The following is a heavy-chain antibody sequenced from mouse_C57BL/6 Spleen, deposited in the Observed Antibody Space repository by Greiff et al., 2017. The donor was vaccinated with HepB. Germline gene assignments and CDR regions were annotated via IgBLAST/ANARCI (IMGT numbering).Heavy chain of an antibody. CDR2: ISDGGSYT. Sequence: DVMLVESGGGLVKPGGSLKLSCAASGFTFSSYAMSWVRQTPEKRLEWVATISDGGSYTYYPDNVKGRFTISRDNAKNNLYLQMSHLKSEDTAMYYCANIYDGYWYFDVWGTGTTVTVSS. J-gene: IGHJ1*03. D-gene: IGHD2-3*01. V-gene: IGHV5-4*03. CDR1: GFTFSSYA. CDR3: ANIYDGYWYFDV.